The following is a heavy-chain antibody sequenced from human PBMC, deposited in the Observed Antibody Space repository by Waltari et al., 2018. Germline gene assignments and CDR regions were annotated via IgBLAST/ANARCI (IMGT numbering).Heavy chain of an antibody. V-gene: IGHV4-39*01. CDR2: IYYGGRP. CDR3: ASPGCRSTSCYRGRGFDY. Sequence: QLQLQESGPGLVKPSETLSLTCTVSGGSISSSSYYWGWIRQPPGKGLEWIGSIYYGGRPHSNPSHKSRVTISVGPSNSQFSLKLGSVTAADAAVYYCASPGCRSTSCYRGRGFDYWGQGTLVTVSS. D-gene: IGHD2-2*01. J-gene: IGHJ4*02. CDR1: GGSISSSSYY.